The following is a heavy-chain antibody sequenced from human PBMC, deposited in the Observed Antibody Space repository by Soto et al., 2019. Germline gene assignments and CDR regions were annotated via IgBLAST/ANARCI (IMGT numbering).Heavy chain of an antibody. CDR3: AKDLRTTISDYGMDV. CDR1: GFTFGSHG. CDR2: ISYDETNE. V-gene: IGHV3-30*18. Sequence: RLSCVASGFTFGSHGMHWVRQAPGKGLEWVAVISYDETNEHYVDSVKGRFTISRDNSKSILYLQMNRLRPEDTAVYKCAKDLRTTISDYGMDVWGQGPNVTVYS. J-gene: IGHJ6*02.